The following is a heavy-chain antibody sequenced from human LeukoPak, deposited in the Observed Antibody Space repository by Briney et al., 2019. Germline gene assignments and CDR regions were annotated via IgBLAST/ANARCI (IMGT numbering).Heavy chain of an antibody. CDR2: IYTSGTS. Sequence: PSETLSLTCTVSGGSISGYYWSWIRQPAGKGLEWIGRIYTSGTSNYNPSLKSRVTISVDTSKNQFSLKLGSVTAADTAVYYCAKYIRDSGTYNFDYWGQGTLVTVSS. D-gene: IGHD1-1*01. V-gene: IGHV4-4*07. CDR3: AKYIRDSGTYNFDY. J-gene: IGHJ4*02. CDR1: GGSISGYY.